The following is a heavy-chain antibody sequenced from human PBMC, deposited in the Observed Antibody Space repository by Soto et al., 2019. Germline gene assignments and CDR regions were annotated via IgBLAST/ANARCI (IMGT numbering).Heavy chain of an antibody. D-gene: IGHD3-3*01. J-gene: IGHJ6*02. CDR3: ARATFGAVLHLEV. CDR2: IYPSGAS. CDR1: GASFMTPGYT. Sequence: QVRLQESGSGLVKPAQTLSLTFAVSGASFMTPGYTWSLIRQPPGKGLEWIGYIYPSGASTYNPSLKSRVTISLDASRNRFSLGVGSVTVADTAVYYCARATFGAVLHLEVWGQGTTVTVS. V-gene: IGHV4-30-2*01.